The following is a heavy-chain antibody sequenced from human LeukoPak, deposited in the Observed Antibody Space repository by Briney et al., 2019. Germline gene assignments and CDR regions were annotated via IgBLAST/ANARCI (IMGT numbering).Heavy chain of an antibody. D-gene: IGHD2-15*01. J-gene: IGHJ4*02. V-gene: IGHV3-7*04. CDR1: GFTFRNYW. CDR3: VRDYCSGVTCYDGY. CDR2: VKQDGSEK. Sequence: QSGGSLRLSCAASGFTFRNYWMSWVRQAPGKGLEWLANVKQDGSEKYYVASVKGRFTISRDNVKNSVYLQMNSLRAEDTAVYYCVRDYCSGVTCYDGYWGQGTLVTVSS.